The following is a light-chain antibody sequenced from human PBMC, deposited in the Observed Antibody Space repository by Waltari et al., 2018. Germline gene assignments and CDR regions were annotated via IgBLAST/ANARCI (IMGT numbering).Light chain of an antibody. V-gene: IGKV1-NL1*01. CDR3: RQYYAPPYT. CDR2: DAS. CDR1: QDISNS. Sequence: DIQMTQSPSSLSASVGDRVTITCRASQDISNSLAWYQQTPGKAPKLLVYDASRLQSGVPSRFSGSGSGTDYTLTINSLQPVDFATYYCRQYYAPPYTFGQGAKVEIK. J-gene: IGKJ2*01.